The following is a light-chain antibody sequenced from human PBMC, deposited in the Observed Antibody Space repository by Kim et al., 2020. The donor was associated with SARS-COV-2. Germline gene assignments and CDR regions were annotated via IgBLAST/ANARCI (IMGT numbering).Light chain of an antibody. CDR2: DVS. J-gene: IGLJ2*01. V-gene: IGLV2-11*01. CDR3: CSYAGGYTHVA. Sequence: QSALTQPRSVSGSPGQSVTISCTGTSSDVGAYNYVSWYQQYPGKAPKLMIHDVSQRPSGVPDRFSGSKSGNMASLTISGLQADDEADYYCCSYAGGYTHVAFGGGTQLTVL. CDR1: SSDVGAYNY.